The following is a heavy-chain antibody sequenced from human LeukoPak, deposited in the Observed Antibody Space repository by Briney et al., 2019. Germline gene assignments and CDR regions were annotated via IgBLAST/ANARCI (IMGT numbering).Heavy chain of an antibody. CDR2: ISSSGSTI. CDR1: GFTFSDYD. CDR3: ARDVYYYDSSGYYLYYYYGMDV. Sequence: GGSLRLSCVASGFTFSDYDMSWIRQAPGKGLEWISYISSSGSTINYADSMKGRVTLSRDNAKNSLYLQMNSLRAEDTAVYYCARDVYYYDSSGYYLYYYYGMDVWGQGTTVTVSS. V-gene: IGHV3-11*04. J-gene: IGHJ6*02. D-gene: IGHD3-22*01.